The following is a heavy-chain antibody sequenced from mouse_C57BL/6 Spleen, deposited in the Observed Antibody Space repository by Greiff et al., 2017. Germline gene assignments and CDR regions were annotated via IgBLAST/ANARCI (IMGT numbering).Heavy chain of an antibody. D-gene: IGHD1-1*01. CDR1: GFTFSSYT. V-gene: IGHV5-9*01. Sequence: EVKLVESGGGLVKPGGSLKLSCAASGFTFSSYTMSWVRQTPEKRLEWVATISGGGGNTYYPDSVKGRFTISRDNAKSTLYLQMSSLRSEDTALYYCASSITTLVATPFAYWGQGTLLTVSA. CDR2: ISGGGGNT. CDR3: ASSITTLVATPFAY. J-gene: IGHJ3*01.